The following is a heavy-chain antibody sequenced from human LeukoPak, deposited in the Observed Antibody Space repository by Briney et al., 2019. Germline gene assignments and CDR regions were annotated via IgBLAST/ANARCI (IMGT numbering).Heavy chain of an antibody. D-gene: IGHD3-3*01. Sequence: SETLSLTCTVSGGSISSSSYYWGWIRQPPGKGLEWIGSIYYSGSTYCNPSLKSRVTISVDTSKNQLSLKLSSVTAADTVVYYCAGVTTYYDFWSGYYTNNWFDPWGQGTLVTVSS. CDR3: AGVTTYYDFWSGYYTNNWFDP. CDR2: IYYSGST. V-gene: IGHV4-39*07. J-gene: IGHJ5*02. CDR1: GGSISSSSYY.